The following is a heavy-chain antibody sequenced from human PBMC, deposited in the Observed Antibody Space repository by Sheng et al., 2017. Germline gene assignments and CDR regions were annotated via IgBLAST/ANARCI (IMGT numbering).Heavy chain of an antibody. V-gene: IGHV4-30-2*01. Sequence: QLQLQQSGSGLVKPSQTLSLTCAVSGGSISGGGYSWSWIRQPPGKGLEWIGYIYHTGSPYYNPSLKSRVTISVDRSKNQFSLELNSVTAADTAVYYCASTPDYGAGGWGQGTLVTVSS. D-gene: IGHD3-10*01. J-gene: IGHJ4*02. CDR1: GGSISGGGYS. CDR2: IYHTGSP. CDR3: ASTPDYGAGG.